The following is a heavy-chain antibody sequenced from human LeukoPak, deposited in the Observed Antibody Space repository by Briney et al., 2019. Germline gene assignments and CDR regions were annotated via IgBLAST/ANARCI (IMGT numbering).Heavy chain of an antibody. CDR3: ASSPAGLLGGLFDP. J-gene: IGHJ5*02. CDR1: GGSISSGDYY. Sequence: SETLSLTCTVSGGSISSGDYYWSWIRQPPGKGLEWIGYIYYSGSTCYNPSLKSRVTISVDTSKNQFSLKLSSVTAADTAVYYCASSPAGLLGGLFDPWGQGTLVTVSS. CDR2: IYYSGST. D-gene: IGHD3-16*01. V-gene: IGHV4-30-4*08.